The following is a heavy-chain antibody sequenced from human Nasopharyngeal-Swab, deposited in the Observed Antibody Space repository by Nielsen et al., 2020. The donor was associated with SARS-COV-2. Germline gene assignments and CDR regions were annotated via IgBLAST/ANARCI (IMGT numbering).Heavy chain of an antibody. Sequence: GESLKISCAASGFTVSSNYMSWVRQAPGKGLEWVSVIYSGGSTYYADSVKGRFTISRDNSKNTLYLQMNSLRAEDTAVYYCARDRFTGSGLNMDVWGQGTTVTVSS. V-gene: IGHV3-53*01. CDR3: ARDRFTGSGLNMDV. CDR2: IYSGGST. J-gene: IGHJ6*02. CDR1: GFTVSSNY. D-gene: IGHD2-15*01.